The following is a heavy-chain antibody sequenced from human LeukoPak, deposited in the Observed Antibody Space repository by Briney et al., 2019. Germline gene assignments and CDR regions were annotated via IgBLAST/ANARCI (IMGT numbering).Heavy chain of an antibody. CDR1: GGSISIYY. Sequence: SETLSLTCTVSGGSISIYYWSWIRQPPGKGLEWMGYIYYSGSTNYNPSLKSRVTISVDTSKNQFSLKLSSVTAADRAVYYCARRHSSGWYDWDYWGQGTLVTVSS. J-gene: IGHJ4*02. V-gene: IGHV4-59*08. D-gene: IGHD6-19*01. CDR2: IYYSGST. CDR3: ARRHSSGWYDWDY.